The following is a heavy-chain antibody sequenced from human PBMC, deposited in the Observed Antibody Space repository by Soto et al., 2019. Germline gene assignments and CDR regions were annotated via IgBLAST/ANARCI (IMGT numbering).Heavy chain of an antibody. CDR2: IDWDDDK. J-gene: IGHJ6*02. Sequence: ESGPTLVNPPQTLTLTCTFSWFSLRTSGMCVSWIRQPPGKALEWLARIDWDDDKYYSTSLKTRLTISKDTSKNQVVLTMTNMDPVDTATYYCARKGWYGMDVWGQGTTVTVSS. D-gene: IGHD2-15*01. V-gene: IGHV2-70*11. CDR3: ARKGWYGMDV. CDR1: WFSLRTSGMC.